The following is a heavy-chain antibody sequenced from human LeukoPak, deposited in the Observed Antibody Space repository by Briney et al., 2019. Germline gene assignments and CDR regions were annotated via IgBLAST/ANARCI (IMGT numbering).Heavy chain of an antibody. CDR1: GYTFTSYG. J-gene: IGHJ4*02. CDR3: AGEKRIAVAGTPDY. CDR2: ISAYNGNT. Sequence: ASVKVSCKASGYTFTSYGISWVRQAPGQGLEWMGWISAYNGNTNYAQKLQGRVTMTTDTSTSTAYMELRSLRSDDTAVYYCAGEKRIAVAGTPDYWGQGTLVTVSS. V-gene: IGHV1-18*01. D-gene: IGHD6-19*01.